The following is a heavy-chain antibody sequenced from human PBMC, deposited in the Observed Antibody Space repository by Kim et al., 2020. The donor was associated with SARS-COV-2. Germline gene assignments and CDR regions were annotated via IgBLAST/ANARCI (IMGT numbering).Heavy chain of an antibody. V-gene: IGHV1-2*06. CDR1: GYTFTGYY. Sequence: ASVKVSCKASGYTFTGYYMHWVRQAPGQGLEWMGRINPNSGGTNYAQKFQGRVTMTRDTSISTAYMELSRLRSDDTAVYYCARDAELIAARWYYYGMDVWGQGTTVTVSS. CDR3: ARDAELIAARWYYYGMDV. J-gene: IGHJ6*02. CDR2: INPNSGGT. D-gene: IGHD6-6*01.